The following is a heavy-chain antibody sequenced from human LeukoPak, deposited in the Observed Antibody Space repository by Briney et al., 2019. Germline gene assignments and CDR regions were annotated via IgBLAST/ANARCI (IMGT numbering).Heavy chain of an antibody. CDR1: GFTFSSYW. J-gene: IGHJ4*02. CDR3: AKDDYYDTSGYRD. Sequence: GGSLRLSCAASGFTFSSYWMSWVRQAPGKGLEWVANIKQDGSEKYYVDSVKGRFTISRDNSKNTLYLQMNSLRAEDTAVYYCAKDDYYDTSGYRDWGQGTLVTVSS. D-gene: IGHD3-22*01. CDR2: IKQDGSEK. V-gene: IGHV3-7*01.